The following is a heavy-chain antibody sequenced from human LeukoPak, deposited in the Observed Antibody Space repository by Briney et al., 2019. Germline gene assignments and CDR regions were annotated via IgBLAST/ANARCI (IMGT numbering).Heavy chain of an antibody. D-gene: IGHD5-12*01. CDR1: GGTFSSYA. J-gene: IGHJ4*02. CDR3: ARDIERGYDHPLGY. Sequence: SVKVSCTASGGTFSSYAISWVRQAPGQGLEWMGGIIPIFGTANYAQKFQGRVTITADESTSTAYMELSSLRSEDTAVYYCARDIERGYDHPLGYWGQGTLVTVSS. V-gene: IGHV1-69*13. CDR2: IIPIFGTA.